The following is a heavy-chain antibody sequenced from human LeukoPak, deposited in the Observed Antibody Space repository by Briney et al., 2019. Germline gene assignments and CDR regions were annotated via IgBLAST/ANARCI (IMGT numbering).Heavy chain of an antibody. Sequence: EPGGSLRLSCVTSGFTFGDYAMHWVRQAPGKGLEWVSSISWDSGKTAYTDSVRGRFIISRDNAKNSLYLQMNSLRADDTAMYYCAKVRGRDRNIAVAGPGFYGMDVWGQGTTVTVSS. D-gene: IGHD6-19*01. CDR1: GFTFGDYA. J-gene: IGHJ6*02. CDR3: AKVRGRDRNIAVAGPGFYGMDV. CDR2: ISWDSGKT. V-gene: IGHV3-9*01.